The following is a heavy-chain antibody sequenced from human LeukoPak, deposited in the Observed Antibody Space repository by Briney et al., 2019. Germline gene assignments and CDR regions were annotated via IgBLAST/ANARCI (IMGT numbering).Heavy chain of an antibody. J-gene: IGHJ4*02. CDR1: GGTFSSYT. CDR2: IIPILGIA. V-gene: IGHV1-69*04. CDR3: ARDLLPGSGTPLDY. D-gene: IGHD3-10*01. Sequence: GASVKVSCKASGGTFSSYTISWVRQAPGQGLEWMGRIIPILGIANYAQKFQSRVTITADKSTSTAYMELSSLRSEDTAVYYCARDLLPGSGTPLDYWGQGTLVTVSS.